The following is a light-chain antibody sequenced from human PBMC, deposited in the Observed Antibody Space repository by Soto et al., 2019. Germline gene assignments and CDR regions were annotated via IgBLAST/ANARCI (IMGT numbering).Light chain of an antibody. Sequence: DIVMTQSPDSLAVSLGERATINCKSSQSVLYSSNDKNYLAWYQQKPGQPPKLLIYWASTRESGVPDRFTGSGSGTDFTLTISSLQAEDVAVYYCQQYYNSLWTFGQGTKVDI. CDR2: WAS. J-gene: IGKJ1*01. V-gene: IGKV4-1*01. CDR3: QQYYNSLWT. CDR1: QSVLYSSNDKNY.